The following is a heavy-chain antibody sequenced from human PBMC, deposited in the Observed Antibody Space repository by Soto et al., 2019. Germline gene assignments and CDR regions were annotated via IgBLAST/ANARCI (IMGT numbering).Heavy chain of an antibody. D-gene: IGHD1-1*01. V-gene: IGHV1-18*01. CDR2: ISAHNGNT. J-gene: IGHJ4*02. CDR1: GYAFTTYG. Sequence: QVHLVQSGAEVKKPGASVKVSCLGSGYAFTTYGITWVRQAPGQGLVWMGWISAHNGNTNYAQKLQGRVTVTRDTSTSTAYMELRSLRYDDTAVYYCARGRYGDYWGQGALVTVSS. CDR3: ARGRYGDY.